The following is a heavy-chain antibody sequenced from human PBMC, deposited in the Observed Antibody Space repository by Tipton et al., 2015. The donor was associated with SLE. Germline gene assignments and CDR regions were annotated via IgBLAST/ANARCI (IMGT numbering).Heavy chain of an antibody. CDR3: ASGVYSSGCQGYFDL. CDR2: IYYSGST. J-gene: IGHJ2*01. D-gene: IGHD6-19*01. CDR1: GGSISSSSYY. V-gene: IGHV4-39*07. Sequence: TLSLTCTVSGGSISSSSYYWGWIRQPPGKGLEWIGSIYYSGSTYYNPSLKSRVTISVDTSKNQFSLKLSSVTAADTAVYYCASGVYSSGCQGYFDLWGRSSLVTVSS.